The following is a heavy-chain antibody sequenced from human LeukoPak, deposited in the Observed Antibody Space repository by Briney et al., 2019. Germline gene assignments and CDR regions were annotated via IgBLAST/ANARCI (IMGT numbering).Heavy chain of an antibody. CDR2: ISGSAGGP. Sequence: GGSLRLSCGVSGITLSNYGMSWVRQAPGKGLEWVAGISGSAGGPNYTDSVKRCFTISRDNSKNTLFLQMDRLRAEDTAVYFCAKRGVVVRVFLVGFHKEAYYFDSWGQGAQVTVSS. CDR3: AKRGVVVRVFLVGFHKEAYYFDS. CDR1: GITLSNYG. D-gene: IGHD3-16*02. J-gene: IGHJ4*02. V-gene: IGHV3-23*01.